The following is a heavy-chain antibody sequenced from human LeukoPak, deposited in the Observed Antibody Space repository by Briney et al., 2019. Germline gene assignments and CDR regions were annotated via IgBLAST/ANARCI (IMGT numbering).Heavy chain of an antibody. CDR1: GFTFNNYA. CDR3: VKDIHYYGSGNYYNGYFDY. CDR2: ISGSGGST. Sequence: GGSLRLSCAASGFTFNNYAMSWVRQAPGKGLEWVSTISGSGGSTYYADSVKGRFTISRDNSKNTLYLQMNSLRAEDTAVYYCVKDIHYYGSGNYYNGYFDYWGQGTLVTVSS. J-gene: IGHJ4*02. V-gene: IGHV3-23*01. D-gene: IGHD3-10*01.